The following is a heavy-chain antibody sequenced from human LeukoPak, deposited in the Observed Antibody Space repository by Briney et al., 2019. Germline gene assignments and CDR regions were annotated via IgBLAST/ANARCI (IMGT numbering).Heavy chain of an antibody. V-gene: IGHV3-11*06. CDR2: ISSISSYT. D-gene: IGHD6-19*01. Sequence: GGSLRLSCAPPRFTFSDYYMSWIRQAPGKGLEWVSYISSISSYTNYADSVKGRFTISRDTAKNTLYLQMNSLRDEDTGVYYCARDKIAAVAAKNHFDYWGQGTLVTVSS. J-gene: IGHJ4*02. CDR1: RFTFSDYY. CDR3: ARDKIAAVAAKNHFDY.